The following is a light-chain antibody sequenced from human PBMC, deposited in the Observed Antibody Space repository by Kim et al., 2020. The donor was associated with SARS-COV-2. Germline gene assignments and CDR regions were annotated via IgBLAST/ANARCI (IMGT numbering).Light chain of an antibody. V-gene: IGLV3-19*01. CDR3: NSRDSSGNHLWV. CDR2: GKN. J-gene: IGLJ3*02. Sequence: SSELTQDPAVSVALGQTVRITCQGYSLRSYYASWYQQKPGQAPVLVIYGKNNRPSGIPDRFSGSSSGNTASLTITGTQAEDEADYYCNSRDSSGNHLWVFGGGTQLTVL. CDR1: SLRSYY.